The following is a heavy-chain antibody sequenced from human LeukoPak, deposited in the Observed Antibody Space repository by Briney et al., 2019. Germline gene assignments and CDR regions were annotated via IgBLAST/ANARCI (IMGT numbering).Heavy chain of an antibody. CDR3: ARAKKRSERSRNFYLDV. CDR1: DDPINSGVYY. D-gene: IGHD1-26*01. CDR2: IYTSGTTT. V-gene: IGHV4-61*09. Sequence: SETLSLTCTVSDDPINSGVYYWNWIRQPAGKGLEWIGHIYTSGTTTNSNPSLKSRVAISLDTSKNHFSLKLSSVTAADTAVYYCARAKKRSERSRNFYLDVWGKGTTVTVSS. J-gene: IGHJ6*03.